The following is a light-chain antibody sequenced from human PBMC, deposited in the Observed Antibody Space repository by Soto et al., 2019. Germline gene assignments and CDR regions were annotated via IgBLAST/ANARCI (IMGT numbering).Light chain of an antibody. Sequence: DIQMTQSPSSLSASVGDRVTITCRASQGIGNYLAWYQQRPGKVPKLLIYAASTLHSGVPSRFSGSGSGTDFTLTISSLLPEDVATYYCQNLDSAAFTFGPGTKVDIK. CDR3: QNLDSAAFT. J-gene: IGKJ3*01. CDR2: AAS. CDR1: QGIGNY. V-gene: IGKV1-27*01.